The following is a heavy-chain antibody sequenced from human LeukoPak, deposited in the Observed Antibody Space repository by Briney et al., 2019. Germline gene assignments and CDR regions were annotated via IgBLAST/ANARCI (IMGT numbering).Heavy chain of an antibody. CDR3: AKGEEDSSGFYGMDV. Sequence: PGGSLRLSCAASGFTFSSYAMSWVRQAPGKGLEWVSAISGSGGSTYYADSVKGRFTISRDNSKNTLYLQMNSLRAEDTAVYYCAKGEEDSSGFYGMDVWGQGTTVTVSS. D-gene: IGHD3-22*01. V-gene: IGHV3-23*01. CDR1: GFTFSSYA. J-gene: IGHJ6*02. CDR2: ISGSGGST.